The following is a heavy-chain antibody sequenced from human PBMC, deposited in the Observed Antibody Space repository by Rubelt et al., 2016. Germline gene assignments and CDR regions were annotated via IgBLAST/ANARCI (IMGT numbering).Heavy chain of an antibody. CDR2: ISAYNGNT. D-gene: IGHD3-10*01. V-gene: IGHV1-18*01. J-gene: IGHJ6*02. CDR1: GYTFTSYG. CDR3: AREGTMVRGVISRETKPDYYYYGMDV. Sequence: QVQLVQSGAEVKKPGASVKVSCKASGYTFTSYGISWVRQAPGQGLEWMGWISAYNGNTNYAQKLQGRVTMTTDTSTSTAYMELRSLRSDDTAVYYGAREGTMVRGVISRETKPDYYYYGMDVWGQGTTVTVSS.